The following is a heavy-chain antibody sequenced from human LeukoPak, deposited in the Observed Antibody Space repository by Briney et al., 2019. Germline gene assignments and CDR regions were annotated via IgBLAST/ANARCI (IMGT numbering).Heavy chain of an antibody. CDR1: GGTFSSYA. D-gene: IGHD3-22*01. J-gene: IGHJ4*02. Sequence: SVKVSCKASGGTFSSYAISWVRQAPGQGLEWMGGIIPIFGTANYAQKFHGRVTITADESTSTAYMELSSLRSEDTAVYYCASSVVSYYDSSGYYYYFDYWGQGTLVTVSS. V-gene: IGHV1-69*01. CDR3: ASSVVSYYDSSGYYYYFDY. CDR2: IIPIFGTA.